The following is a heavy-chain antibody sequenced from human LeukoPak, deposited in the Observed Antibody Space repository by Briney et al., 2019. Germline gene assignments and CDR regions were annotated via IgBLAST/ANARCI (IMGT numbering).Heavy chain of an antibody. CDR2: IIPIFGTA. Sequence: ASVKVSCKASGGTFSSYAISWVRQAPGQGLEWMGGIIPIFGTANYAQKFQGRVTITADESTSTAYMELSSLRSEDTAVYYCARALGYCSSTSCYTSGYFDYWGQGTLVTVSS. V-gene: IGHV1-69*13. J-gene: IGHJ4*02. CDR1: GGTFSSYA. CDR3: ARALGYCSSTSCYTSGYFDY. D-gene: IGHD2-2*02.